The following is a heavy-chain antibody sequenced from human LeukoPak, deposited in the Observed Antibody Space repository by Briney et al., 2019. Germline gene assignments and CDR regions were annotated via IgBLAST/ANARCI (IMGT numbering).Heavy chain of an antibody. J-gene: IGHJ4*02. CDR1: GFTFSVYG. Sequence: GSLRLSCAASGFTFSVYGMHWVRQAPGKGLEWVAFIRNDGSNKYYADSVKGRFAISRDNSKNTLYLQMSSLRAEDTTVYYCARGTLFYSGYFDYWGQGTLVTVSS. D-gene: IGHD2/OR15-2a*01. CDR3: ARGTLFYSGYFDY. V-gene: IGHV3-30*02. CDR2: IRNDGSNK.